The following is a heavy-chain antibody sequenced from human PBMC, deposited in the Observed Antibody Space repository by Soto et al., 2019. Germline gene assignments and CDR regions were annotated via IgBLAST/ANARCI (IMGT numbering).Heavy chain of an antibody. D-gene: IGHD6-13*01. CDR3: ARHGAIGQQQLGNYYYYGMDV. J-gene: IGHJ6*02. CDR1: GGSIISSSYY. Sequence: SATLSLTCTVSGGSIISSSYYWGWIRQPPGKGLEWIGSIYYSGSTYYNPSLKSRVTISVDTSKNQFSLKLSSVTAADTAVYYCARHGAIGQQQLGNYYYYGMDVWGQGTTVTVSS. V-gene: IGHV4-39*01. CDR2: IYYSGST.